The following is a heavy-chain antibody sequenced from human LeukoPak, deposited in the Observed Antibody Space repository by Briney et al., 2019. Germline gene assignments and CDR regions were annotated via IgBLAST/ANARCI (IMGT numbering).Heavy chain of an antibody. Sequence: GGSLRLSCAASGFTFSSYWMSWVRQAPGKGLEGVANIKQDGSEKYYVDSVKGRFTISRDNAKNSLYLQMNSLRAEDTAVYYCARGGILLWFGELYPFAYWGQGTLVTVSS. J-gene: IGHJ4*02. CDR2: IKQDGSEK. CDR3: ARGGILLWFGELYPFAY. CDR1: GFTFSSYW. V-gene: IGHV3-7*04. D-gene: IGHD3-10*01.